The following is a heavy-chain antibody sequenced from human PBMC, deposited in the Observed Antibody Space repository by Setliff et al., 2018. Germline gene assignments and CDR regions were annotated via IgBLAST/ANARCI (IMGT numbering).Heavy chain of an antibody. Sequence: GGSLRLSCAASGFTFSSYSMNWVRQAPGKGLEWVANIKEDGSEKYYVDSVKGRFTISRDNAKNSLYLQMNSLRAEDTAVYYCASGLLRGVVDYWGQGTLVTVSS. CDR2: IKEDGSEK. J-gene: IGHJ4*02. CDR3: ASGLLRGVVDY. V-gene: IGHV3-7*01. CDR1: GFTFSSYS. D-gene: IGHD3-10*01.